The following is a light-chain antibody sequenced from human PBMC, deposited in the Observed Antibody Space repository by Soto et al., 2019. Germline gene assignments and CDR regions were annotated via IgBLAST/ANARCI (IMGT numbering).Light chain of an antibody. CDR1: QSINTY. CDR2: GAS. V-gene: IGKV3-11*01. Sequence: ENVLTQSPATLSLSPVEVATLYCSASQSINTYLAWYQPKPGQAPRLLIYGASTRATGIPDRFSGSGSGTDFTLTISSLEPEDFAAYYCQQRSNWPINCGQGTRREIK. J-gene: IGKJ5*01. CDR3: QQRSNWPIN.